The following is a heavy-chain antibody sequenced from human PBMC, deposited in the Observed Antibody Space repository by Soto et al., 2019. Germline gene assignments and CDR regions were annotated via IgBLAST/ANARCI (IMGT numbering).Heavy chain of an antibody. Sequence: QVQLVESGGGVVQPGRSMRLSCAASGFTFISYGMHWVRQAPGKGLEWVAVIWYDGSNKYYAESVKGRFTISRDNSKNTLYLQMNSLRAEDTAVYYCARDSHVGSGWQLTADYWGQGTLVTVSS. V-gene: IGHV3-33*01. CDR1: GFTFISYG. CDR3: ARDSHVGSGWQLTADY. D-gene: IGHD6-19*01. CDR2: IWYDGSNK. J-gene: IGHJ4*02.